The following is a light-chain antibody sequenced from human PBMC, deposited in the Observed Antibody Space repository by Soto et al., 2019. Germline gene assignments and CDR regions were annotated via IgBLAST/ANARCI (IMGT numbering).Light chain of an antibody. CDR1: QSVNIY. J-gene: IGKJ1*01. V-gene: IGKV3-11*01. CDR2: DAS. Sequence: EIVLTQSPATLSLSPGERATLSCRTSQSVNIYLAWYQQKPGQAPRLLIYDASNRATGIPARFSGSGSGTDFTLTITGLEPADFAVYYCQQRVNWPLTFGQGTKVDIK. CDR3: QQRVNWPLT.